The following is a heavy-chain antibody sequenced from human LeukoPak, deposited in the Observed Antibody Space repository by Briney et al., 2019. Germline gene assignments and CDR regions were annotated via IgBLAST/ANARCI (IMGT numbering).Heavy chain of an antibody. Sequence: GGSLRLSCAASGFTFSSSAMHWVRQAPGKGLEWVAFIWYDGSNQHYADSVKGRFTVSRDHSRNTVYLQMNSLRAEDTAVYYCARDGCSTTSCFDYWGQGTLVTVSS. CDR1: GFTFSSSA. D-gene: IGHD2-2*01. V-gene: IGHV3-33*08. CDR3: ARDGCSTTSCFDY. J-gene: IGHJ4*02. CDR2: IWYDGSNQ.